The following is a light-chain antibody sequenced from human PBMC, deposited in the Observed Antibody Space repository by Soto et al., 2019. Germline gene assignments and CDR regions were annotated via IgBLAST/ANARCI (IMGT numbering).Light chain of an antibody. CDR2: DAS. Sequence: EIVLTQAPGTLSLSPGERATLSCRTSLSVSVYLDWYQQKPGQAPRLLISDASNRATRIPARFSGSGSGTDFTLTISSLQPEDFAVYYCHQRQYWPPITSGQGTRL. CDR1: LSVSVY. CDR3: HQRQYWPPIT. V-gene: IGKV3-11*01. J-gene: IGKJ5*01.